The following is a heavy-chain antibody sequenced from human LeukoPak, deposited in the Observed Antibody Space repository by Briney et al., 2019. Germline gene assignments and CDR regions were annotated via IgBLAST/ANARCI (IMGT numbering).Heavy chain of an antibody. CDR2: IYHSGTT. CDR1: GYSITSGYH. J-gene: IGHJ4*02. V-gene: IGHV4-38-2*02. Sequence: HPSETLSLTCTVSGYSITSGYHWGWIRQPPGKGLEWIASIYHSGTTYYNPSLKSRVTISVDTSKNQFSLKLSSVTAADTAVYYCATTLAAAGTGFDYWGQGTLVTVSS. CDR3: ATTLAAAGTGFDY. D-gene: IGHD6-13*01.